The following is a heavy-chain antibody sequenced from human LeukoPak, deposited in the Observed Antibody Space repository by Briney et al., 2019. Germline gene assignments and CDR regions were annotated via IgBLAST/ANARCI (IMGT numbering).Heavy chain of an antibody. Sequence: SQTLSLTCAISGDSVSSNSAAWNWIRQSPSRGLEWLGRTYYRSKWYNDYAVSVKSRITINPDTSKNQFSLKLSSVTAADTAVYYCARESGAYYYDSSGYYLVGHFDYWGQGTLVTVSS. J-gene: IGHJ4*02. V-gene: IGHV6-1*01. D-gene: IGHD3-22*01. CDR2: TYYRSKWYN. CDR1: GDSVSSNSAA. CDR3: ARESGAYYYDSSGYYLVGHFDY.